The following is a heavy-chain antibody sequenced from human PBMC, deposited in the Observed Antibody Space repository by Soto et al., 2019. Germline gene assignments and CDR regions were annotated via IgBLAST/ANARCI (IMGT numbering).Heavy chain of an antibody. J-gene: IGHJ4*02. V-gene: IGHV3-30*18. CDR2: IAYYGNNK. D-gene: IGHD4-17*01. CDR3: AKGTPVNGDYALDY. CDR1: GFTFSSFA. Sequence: SLSLSFAASGFTFSSFAMHWVRQSPGKGLEWVALIAYYGNNKYFADSVKGRFTISRDNSKDTVYLQMDSLRPEDTAVYYCAKGTPVNGDYALDYWGQGSLVTVSS.